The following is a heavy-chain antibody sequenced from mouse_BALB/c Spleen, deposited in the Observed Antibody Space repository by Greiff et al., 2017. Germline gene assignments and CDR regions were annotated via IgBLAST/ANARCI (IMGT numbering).Heavy chain of an antibody. CDR3: ASSTMTTTPWFAY. CDR1: GYAFSSYW. J-gene: IGHJ3*01. CDR2: IYPGDGDT. D-gene: IGHD2-4*01. V-gene: IGHV1-80*01. Sequence: QVQLQQSGAELVRPGSSVKISCKASGYAFSSYWMNWVKQRPGQGLEWIGQIYPGDGDTNYNGKFKGKATLTADKSSSTAYMQLSSLTSEDSAVYFCASSTMTTTPWFAYWGQGTLVTVSA.